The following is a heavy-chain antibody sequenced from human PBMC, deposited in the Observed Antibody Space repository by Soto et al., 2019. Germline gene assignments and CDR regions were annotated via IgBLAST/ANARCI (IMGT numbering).Heavy chain of an antibody. Sequence: GGSLRLSCAASGFTFSNYTMTWVRQAPGKGLEWVALINPDGSVASYVGSVRGRFIISRDNAQNSLYLQMNSVSAEDTAVYYCSRDPGFGAIDYWGQGTLVTVSS. V-gene: IGHV3-7*01. CDR2: INPDGSVA. CDR1: GFTFSNYT. J-gene: IGHJ4*02. CDR3: SRDPGFGAIDY. D-gene: IGHD3-10*01.